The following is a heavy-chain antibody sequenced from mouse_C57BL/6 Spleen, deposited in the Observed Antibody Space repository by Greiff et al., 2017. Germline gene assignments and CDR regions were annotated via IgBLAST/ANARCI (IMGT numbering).Heavy chain of an antibody. CDR1: GYTFTSYW. V-gene: IGHV1-64*01. Sequence: VKLMESGAELVKPGASVKLSCKASGYTFTSYWMHWVKQRPGQGLEWIGMIHPNSGSTNYNEKFKSKATLTVDKSSSTAYRQLSSLTSEDSAVYYCARHYYGSSPYYYAMDYWGQGTSVTVSS. J-gene: IGHJ4*01. CDR3: ARHYYGSSPYYYAMDY. D-gene: IGHD1-1*01. CDR2: IHPNSGST.